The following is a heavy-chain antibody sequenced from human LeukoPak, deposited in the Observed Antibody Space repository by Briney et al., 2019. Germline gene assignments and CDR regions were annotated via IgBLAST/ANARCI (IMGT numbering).Heavy chain of an antibody. V-gene: IGHV4-59*04. Sequence: SETLSLTCTVSGGSISSYYWSWIRQPPGKGLEWIGNIYYSGSTYYNPSLKSRVTISVDKSKNQFSLRLSSVAAADTAVYYCARGPPDYNNWFDPWGQGTLVTVSS. CDR1: GGSISSYY. CDR3: ARGPPDYNNWFDP. D-gene: IGHD4-11*01. J-gene: IGHJ5*02. CDR2: IYYSGST.